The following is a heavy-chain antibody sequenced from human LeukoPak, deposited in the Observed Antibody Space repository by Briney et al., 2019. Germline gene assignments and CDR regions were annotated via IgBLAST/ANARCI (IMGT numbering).Heavy chain of an antibody. CDR2: INHSGST. V-gene: IGHV4-34*01. CDR3: ARERYSYGYSPYYFDY. Sequence: SETLSLTCAVYGGSFSGYYWSWIRQPPGKGLEWIGEINHSGSTNYNPSLKSRVTISVDTSKNQFSLKLSSVTAADTAVYYCARERYSYGYSPYYFDYWGQGTLVTVSS. D-gene: IGHD5-18*01. CDR1: GGSFSGYY. J-gene: IGHJ4*02.